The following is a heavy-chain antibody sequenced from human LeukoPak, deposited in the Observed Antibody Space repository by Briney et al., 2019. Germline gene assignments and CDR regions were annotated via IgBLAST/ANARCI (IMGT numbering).Heavy chain of an antibody. CDR3: AREGIVVVPAALYYYYYYYMDV. CDR1: GFTVSSNS. J-gene: IGHJ6*03. V-gene: IGHV3-53*01. D-gene: IGHD2-2*01. CDR2: IYSDNT. Sequence: GGSLRLSCTVSGFTVSSNSMSWVRQAPGKGLEWVSFIYSDNTHYSDSVKGRFTISRDNSKNTLYLQMNSLRAEDTAVYYCAREGIVVVPAALYYYYYYYMDVWGKGTTVTISS.